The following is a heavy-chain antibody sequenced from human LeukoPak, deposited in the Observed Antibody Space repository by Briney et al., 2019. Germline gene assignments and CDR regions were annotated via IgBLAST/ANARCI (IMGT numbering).Heavy chain of an antibody. CDR3: ARVRYYYYYMDV. CDR1: GGSISSSSYY. V-gene: IGHV4-61*02. Sequence: PSETLSLTCTVSGGSISSSSYYWNWIRQPAGKGLEWIGRIYPSGSTNYNPSLKSRVTISVDTSKNQFSLKLSSVTAADTAVYYCARVRYYYYYMDVWGKGTTVTISS. CDR2: IYPSGST. J-gene: IGHJ6*03.